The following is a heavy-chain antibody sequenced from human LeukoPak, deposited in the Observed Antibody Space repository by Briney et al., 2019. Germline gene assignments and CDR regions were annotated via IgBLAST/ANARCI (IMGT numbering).Heavy chain of an antibody. CDR3: ASEYGGKDY. CDR1: GFTFSSYS. J-gene: IGHJ4*02. Sequence: HPGGSLRLSCAASGFTFSSYSMNWVRQAPGKGLEWVSYISSSSSTIYYADSVKGRFTISRDNAKNSLYLQMNSLRAEDTAVYYCASEYGGKDYWGQGTLVTVSS. V-gene: IGHV3-48*01. D-gene: IGHD4-23*01. CDR2: ISSSSSTI.